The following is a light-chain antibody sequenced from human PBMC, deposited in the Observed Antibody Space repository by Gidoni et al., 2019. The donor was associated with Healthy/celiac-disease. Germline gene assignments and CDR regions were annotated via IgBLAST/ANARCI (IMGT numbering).Light chain of an antibody. CDR1: QSVSSN. V-gene: IGKV3-15*01. CDR2: GAS. Sequence: EIVMTQSPATLAVSPGERATLSCRASQSVSSNLAWYQQKPGQAPRLLIYGASTRATGIPARFSASGSGTEFTLTISSLQSEDVAVYYCQQYNNWPFTFGPGTKVDIK. J-gene: IGKJ3*01. CDR3: QQYNNWPFT.